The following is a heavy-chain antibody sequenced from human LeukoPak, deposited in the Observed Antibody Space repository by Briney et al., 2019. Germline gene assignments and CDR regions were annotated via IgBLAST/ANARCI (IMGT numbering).Heavy chain of an antibody. D-gene: IGHD1-7*01. V-gene: IGHV3-48*04. CDR2: ISSSSTTI. CDR1: GFIFGSYS. Sequence: PGGSLRLSCAASGFIFGSYSMTWVRQAPGKGLEWLSYISSSSTTIYYADSVKGRFTISRDNAKNSLYLQMNSLKAEDTAVYYCARNRFPITGTTNNYYYMDVWGKGTTVTVSS. CDR3: ARNRFPITGTTNNYYYMDV. J-gene: IGHJ6*03.